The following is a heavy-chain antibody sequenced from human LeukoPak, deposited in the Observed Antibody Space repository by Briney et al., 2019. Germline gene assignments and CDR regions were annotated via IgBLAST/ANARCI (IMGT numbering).Heavy chain of an antibody. Sequence: SETLSLTCAVYGGSFSGYYWSWIRQPPGKGLEWIGYIYDSGTTSYNPSLKSRLTISVDTSKNQFSLNLTSVTAADTAVYYCARAPCSTTRCSLLDYYMDVWGKGTTVTVSS. V-gene: IGHV4-34*01. D-gene: IGHD2-2*01. J-gene: IGHJ6*03. CDR1: GGSFSGYY. CDR2: IYDSGTT. CDR3: ARAPCSTTRCSLLDYYMDV.